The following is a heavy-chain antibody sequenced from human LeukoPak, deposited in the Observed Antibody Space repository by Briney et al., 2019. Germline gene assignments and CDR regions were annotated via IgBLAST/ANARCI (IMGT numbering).Heavy chain of an antibody. CDR3: ARGGRLKYYDILTGYYSSGPQNFDY. J-gene: IGHJ4*02. V-gene: IGHV4-34*01. D-gene: IGHD3-9*01. CDR1: GGSFSGYY. CDR2: INHSGST. Sequence: SETLSLTCAVYGGSFSGYYWSRIRQPPGKGLEWIGEINHSGSTNYNPSLKSRVTISVDTSKNQFSLKLSSVTAADTAVYYCARGGRLKYYDILTGYYSSGPQNFDYWGQGTLVTVSS.